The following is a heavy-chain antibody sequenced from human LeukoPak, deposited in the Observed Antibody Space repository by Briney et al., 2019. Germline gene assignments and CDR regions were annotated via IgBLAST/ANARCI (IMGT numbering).Heavy chain of an antibody. J-gene: IGHJ6*03. Sequence: PGGSLRLSCAASGFTFSSYAMSWVRQAPGKGLEWVSAISGSGGSTYYADSVKGRFTISRDNSQNTLYLQMNSLRAEDTAVYYCAKGDSIAAAGTTVYYYYYMDVWGKGTTVTASS. D-gene: IGHD6-13*01. CDR2: ISGSGGST. CDR1: GFTFSSYA. V-gene: IGHV3-23*01. CDR3: AKGDSIAAAGTTVYYYYYMDV.